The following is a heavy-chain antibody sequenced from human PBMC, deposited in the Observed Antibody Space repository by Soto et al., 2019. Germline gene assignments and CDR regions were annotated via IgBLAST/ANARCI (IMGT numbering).Heavy chain of an antibody. CDR3: AKAVSQGPNWFDP. V-gene: IGHV3-23*01. Sequence: EVQLLESGGGLVQPGGSLRLSCAASGFTFSSYAMSWVRQAPGKGLEWVSAISGSGGSTYYADYVEGRFTISRDNSKNTLYLQMNSLRAENTAVYYCAKAVSQGPNWFDPWGQGTLVTVSS. CDR1: GFTFSSYA. CDR2: ISGSGGST. J-gene: IGHJ5*02.